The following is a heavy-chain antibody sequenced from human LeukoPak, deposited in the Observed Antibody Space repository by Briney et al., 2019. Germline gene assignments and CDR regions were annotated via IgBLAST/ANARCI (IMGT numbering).Heavy chain of an antibody. D-gene: IGHD3-22*01. CDR2: INHSGST. Sequence: SETLSLTCAVYGGSFSGYYWSWIRQPLGKGLEWIGEINHSGSTNYNPSLKSRVTISVDTSKNQFSLKLSSVTAADTAVYYCARHGRSGYYYGGFDYWGQGTLVTVSS. V-gene: IGHV4-34*01. CDR1: GGSFSGYY. CDR3: ARHGRSGYYYGGFDY. J-gene: IGHJ4*02.